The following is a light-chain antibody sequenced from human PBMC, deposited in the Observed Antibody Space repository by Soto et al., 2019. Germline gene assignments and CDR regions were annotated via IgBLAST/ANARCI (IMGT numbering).Light chain of an antibody. CDR2: DVS. J-gene: IGLJ1*01. V-gene: IGLV2-14*03. CDR1: SSDVGGYNY. Sequence: QSALTQPTSVSGSPGQSIAISCTGTSSDVGGYNYVSWYQHHPGKAPKLMICDVSDRPSGVSNRFSGSKSGNTASLTISGIQAEDEADYYCSSYTSSSTPGVFGTGTKLTVL. CDR3: SSYTSSSTPGV.